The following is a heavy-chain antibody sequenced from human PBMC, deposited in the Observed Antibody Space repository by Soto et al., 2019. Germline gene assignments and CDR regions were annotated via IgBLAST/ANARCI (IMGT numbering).Heavy chain of an antibody. J-gene: IGHJ6*02. CDR1: GYTFTSYD. CDR3: ARGKEDIVATTVLGYSMDV. V-gene: IGHV1-8*01. D-gene: IGHD5-12*01. CDR2: MNPNSGNT. Sequence: QVQLVQSGAEVKKPGASVKVSCKASGYTFTSYDINWVRQATGQGLEWMGWMNPNSGNTGYAQKFQGRVTITRNTSISTAYMELSSLRSEHTAVYYCARGKEDIVATTVLGYSMDVWGQGTTVTVSS.